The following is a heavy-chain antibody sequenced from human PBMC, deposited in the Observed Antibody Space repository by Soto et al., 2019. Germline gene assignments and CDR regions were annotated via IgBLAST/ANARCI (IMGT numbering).Heavy chain of an antibody. CDR3: VGRVGDVPLRF. J-gene: IGHJ4*02. V-gene: IGHV4-39*01. Sequence: QLQLQESGPGLVRPSETLSLTCTVSGASISSASYHWGWIRQPPGKGLEWIGSLYYSGSTYYNPSVKSRITMSADTSKTQFSLKLNSVTATATAVYYCVGRVGDVPLRFWGQGTLVAVSS. CDR1: GASISSASYH. D-gene: IGHD1-26*01. CDR2: LYYSGST.